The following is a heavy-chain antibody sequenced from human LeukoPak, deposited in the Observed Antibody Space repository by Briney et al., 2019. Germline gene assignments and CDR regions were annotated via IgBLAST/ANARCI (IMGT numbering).Heavy chain of an antibody. CDR2: INPNSGGT. V-gene: IGHV1-2*02. D-gene: IGHD1-26*01. Sequence: ASVKVSCKASGYTFTGYYMHWVRQAPGQGLEWMGWINPNSGGTNYAQKFQGRVTMTRDTSISTAYMELSRLRSDDTAVYYCARDKVSFRELIAAFDIWGQGTMVTVSS. CDR1: GYTFTGYY. CDR3: ARDKVSFRELIAAFDI. J-gene: IGHJ3*02.